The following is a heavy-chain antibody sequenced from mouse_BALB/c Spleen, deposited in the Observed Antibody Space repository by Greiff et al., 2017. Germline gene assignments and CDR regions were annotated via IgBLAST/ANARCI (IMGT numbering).Heavy chain of an antibody. V-gene: IGHV2-2*02. CDR1: GFSLTSYG. D-gene: IGHD6-1*01. Sequence: VQGVESGPGLVQPSQSLSITCTVSGFSLTSYGVHWVRQSPGKGLEWLGVIWSGGSTDYNAAFISRLSISKDNSKSQVFFKMNSLQANDTAIYYCARGIRANYYAMDYWGQGTSVTVSS. CDR2: IWSGGST. J-gene: IGHJ4*01. CDR3: ARGIRANYYAMDY.